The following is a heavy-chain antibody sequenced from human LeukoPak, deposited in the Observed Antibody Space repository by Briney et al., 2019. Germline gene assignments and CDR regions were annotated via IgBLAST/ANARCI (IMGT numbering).Heavy chain of an antibody. J-gene: IGHJ4*02. CDR1: GYTFTSYG. V-gene: IGHV1-18*01. Sequence: ASVKVSCKASGYTFTSYGFSWVRQAPGQGLEWMGWISAYNGNTNYAQKFQGRVTMTTDTSTSTAYMELRSLRSDDTAVYYCARDICGSTACLLYYFDFWGQGTLLTVSS. D-gene: IGHD2-2*01. CDR2: ISAYNGNT. CDR3: ARDICGSTACLLYYFDF.